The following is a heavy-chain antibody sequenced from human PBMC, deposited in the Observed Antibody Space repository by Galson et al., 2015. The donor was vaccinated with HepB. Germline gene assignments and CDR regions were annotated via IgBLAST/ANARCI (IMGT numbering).Heavy chain of an antibody. CDR2: ISSSNSYT. J-gene: IGHJ4*02. V-gene: IGHV3-11*06. CDR1: GFTFSDYY. D-gene: IGHD2-15*01. CDR3: ARVTYCSGGNCYPSFDY. Sequence: SLRLSCAASGFTFSDYYMSWIRQAPGKGLEWVSYISSSNSYTNYADSVQGRFIISRDNAKNSLYLQMHSLRAEDAAVYYCARVTYCSGGNCYPSFDYWGQGTLVTVSS.